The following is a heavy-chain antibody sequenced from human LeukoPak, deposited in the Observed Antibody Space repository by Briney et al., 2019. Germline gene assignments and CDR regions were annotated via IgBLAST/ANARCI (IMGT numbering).Heavy chain of an antibody. D-gene: IGHD5-24*01. CDR2: IYYSGST. J-gene: IGHJ4*02. CDR1: GGSISSSSYY. V-gene: IGHV4-39*01. Sequence: SETLSLTCTVSGGSISSSSYYWGWIRQPPGKGLEWIGSIYYSGSTYYNPSLKSRVTISVDTSKNQFSLKLNSVTAADTAVFYCAREYDGYALFHYWGQGTLVTVSS. CDR3: AREYDGYALFHY.